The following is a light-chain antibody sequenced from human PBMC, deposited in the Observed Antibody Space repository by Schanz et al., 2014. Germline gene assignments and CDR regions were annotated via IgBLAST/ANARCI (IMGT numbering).Light chain of an antibody. CDR2: DND. CDR1: SSNIGSNH. J-gene: IGLJ3*02. CDR3: AAWDDSLRGG. V-gene: IGLV1-51*01. Sequence: QSVLTQPPSMSAAPGQKVTISCSGSSSNIGSNHVSWYQQIPGTAPKLLIYDNDKRPSGIPDRFAASKSGTSATLAISGLQSEDEADYYCAAWDDSLRGGFGGGTKLPVL.